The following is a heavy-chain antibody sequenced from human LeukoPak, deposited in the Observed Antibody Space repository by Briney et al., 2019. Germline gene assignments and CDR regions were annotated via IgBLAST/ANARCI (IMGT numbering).Heavy chain of an antibody. J-gene: IGHJ4*02. CDR1: DGSISSSSYY. CDR3: ARRGAAAGTYGFDY. D-gene: IGHD6-13*01. Sequence: PSETLSLTCTVSDGSISSSSYYWGWIRQPPGKGLEWIGSIYYSGSTYYNPSLKSRVTISVDTSKNQFSLKLSSVTAADTAVYYCARRGAAAGTYGFDYWGQGTLVTVSS. CDR2: IYYSGST. V-gene: IGHV4-39*01.